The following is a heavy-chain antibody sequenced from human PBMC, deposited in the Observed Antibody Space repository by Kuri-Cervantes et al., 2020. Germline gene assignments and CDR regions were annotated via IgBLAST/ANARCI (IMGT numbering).Heavy chain of an antibody. CDR2: IYYSGST. J-gene: IGHJ5*02. CDR3: ARDMVMGWLRWAGWFDP. CDR1: GGSISSYY. Sequence: SETLSLTCTVSGGSISSYYWSWIRQPPGKGLEWIGYIYYSGSTYYNPSLKSRVTISVDTSKNQFSLKLSSVTAADTAVYYCARDMVMGWLRWAGWFDPCGQGTLVTVSS. D-gene: IGHD5-12*01. V-gene: IGHV4-59*12.